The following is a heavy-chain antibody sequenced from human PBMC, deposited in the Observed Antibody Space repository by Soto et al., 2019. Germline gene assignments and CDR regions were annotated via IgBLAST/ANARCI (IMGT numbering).Heavy chain of an antibody. CDR2: ISGSGGAT. J-gene: IGHJ6*02. Sequence: GGSLRLSCETSGFTFSSFAMSWVRQAPGKGLEWVSSISGSGGATYYADSVRGRSTISRDNSKNTLYLQMNSLRAEDTAVYYCARDRMTTVTRYSYYGMDVWGQGTTVTVSS. D-gene: IGHD4-17*01. CDR1: GFTFSSFA. CDR3: ARDRMTTVTRYSYYGMDV. V-gene: IGHV3-23*01.